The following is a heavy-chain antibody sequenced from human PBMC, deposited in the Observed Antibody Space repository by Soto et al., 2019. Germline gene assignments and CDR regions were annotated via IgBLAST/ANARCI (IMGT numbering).Heavy chain of an antibody. Sequence: ASVKVSCKASGGTFSTYTITWLRQAPGQGPEWMGRIIPVLGIANYAQKFQGRITITADKSTSTAYMELSSLRAEDTAVYYCARVRGSYANDYWGQGTLVTVSS. D-gene: IGHD1-26*01. CDR1: GGTFSTYT. CDR2: IIPVLGIA. J-gene: IGHJ4*02. CDR3: ARVRGSYANDY. V-gene: IGHV1-69*02.